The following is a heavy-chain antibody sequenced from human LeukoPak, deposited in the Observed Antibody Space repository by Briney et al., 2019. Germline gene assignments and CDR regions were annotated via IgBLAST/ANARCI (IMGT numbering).Heavy chain of an antibody. CDR3: ARDTSPGITGTY. CDR2: IYHDGRI. CDR1: GYSITNGYY. Sequence: SETLSLTCTVSGYSITNGYYWGWIRQPPGKGLEWIGSIYHDGRIDYNPSLKSRVTISRDTSNDQFSLKLSSVTAAGTAMYYCARDTSPGITGTYWGQGTLVTVSS. D-gene: IGHD1-20*01. J-gene: IGHJ4*02. V-gene: IGHV4-38-2*02.